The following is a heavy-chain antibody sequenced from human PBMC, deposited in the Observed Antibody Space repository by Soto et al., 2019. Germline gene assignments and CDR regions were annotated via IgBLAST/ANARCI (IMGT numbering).Heavy chain of an antibody. CDR1: GYTFTSYD. CDR3: ARRAETNGWNGFGADKYYFYF. CDR2: MNPNTGNS. V-gene: IGHV1-8*01. D-gene: IGHD1-1*01. Sequence: QVQLVQSGAEVRKPGASVKVSCEASGYTFTSYDIYWVRQATGQGLEWMGWMNPNTGNSGYAQKFQGRVTMTSDTSISTAHMELSSMRSEDTSVYYCARRAETNGWNGFGADKYYFYFWGQGTLVTVSS. J-gene: IGHJ4*02.